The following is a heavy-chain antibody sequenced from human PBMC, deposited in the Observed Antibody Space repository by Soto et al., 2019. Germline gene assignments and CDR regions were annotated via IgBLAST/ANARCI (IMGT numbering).Heavy chain of an antibody. Sequence: SVKVSCKASGGTFSSYAISWVRQAPGQGLEWMGGIIPIFGTANYAQKFQGRVTIPADESTSTAYMELSSLRSEDTAVYYCARRIAAAGPAYYYYGMDVWGQGTTVTVS. V-gene: IGHV1-69*13. J-gene: IGHJ6*02. D-gene: IGHD6-13*01. CDR1: GGTFSSYA. CDR2: IIPIFGTA. CDR3: ARRIAAAGPAYYYYGMDV.